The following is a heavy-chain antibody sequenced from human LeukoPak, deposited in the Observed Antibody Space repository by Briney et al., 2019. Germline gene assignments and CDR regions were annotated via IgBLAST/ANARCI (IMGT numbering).Heavy chain of an antibody. CDR2: IFYSGST. CDR3: ARVIGSKDFWRGYDYNMDV. D-gene: IGHD3-3*01. V-gene: IGHV4-59*01. J-gene: IGHJ6*03. Sequence: PSENLSLTCTVSGGSMTDYYWTWIRQPPGKGLEWIGFIFYSGSTNYNPPLRSRLSISVDTSQKQFSLKLTSVTAADTAIYYCARVIGSKDFWRGYDYNMDVWGKGITVTVSS. CDR1: GGSMTDYY.